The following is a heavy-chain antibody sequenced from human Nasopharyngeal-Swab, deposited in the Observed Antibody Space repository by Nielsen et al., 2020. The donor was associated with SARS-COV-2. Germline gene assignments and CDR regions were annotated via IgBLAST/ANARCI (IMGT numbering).Heavy chain of an antibody. Sequence: GGSLRLSCAASGFTFNNYNFNWARQAPGKGLEWVSSISSSSYIYYADSVKGRFTISRDNAKNSLYLQMNSLRAEDTAVYYCARDGLDYDFWSAYFMDVWGQGTTVTVSS. CDR2: ISSSSYI. D-gene: IGHD3-3*01. CDR1: GFTFNNYN. V-gene: IGHV3-21*01. J-gene: IGHJ6*02. CDR3: ARDGLDYDFWSAYFMDV.